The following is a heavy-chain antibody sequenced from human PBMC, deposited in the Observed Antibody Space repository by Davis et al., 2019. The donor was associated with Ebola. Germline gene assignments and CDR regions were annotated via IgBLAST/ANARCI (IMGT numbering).Heavy chain of an antibody. V-gene: IGHV3-7*01. J-gene: IGHJ4*02. CDR3: ARGPSTGNSFSH. D-gene: IGHD4-23*01. CDR1: GFSFSSYW. Sequence: GESLKISCAASGFSFSSYWMSWVRQAPGKGLEWVTNIKQDGSEKYYVDAVKGRFTISRDNAKNSLFLQMNSLRAEDTAVYYCARGPSTGNSFSHWGQGTLVIVSS. CDR2: IKQDGSEK.